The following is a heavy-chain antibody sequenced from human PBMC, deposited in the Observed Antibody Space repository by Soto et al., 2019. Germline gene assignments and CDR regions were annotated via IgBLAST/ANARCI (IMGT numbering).Heavy chain of an antibody. CDR2: ISYDGSNK. J-gene: IGHJ4*02. D-gene: IGHD5-12*01. Sequence: GGSLRLSCAASGFTFSSYAMHWVRQAPGKGLEWVAVISYDGSNKYYADSVKGRFTISRDNSKNTLYLQMNSLRAEDTAVYYCARDTAKWLRSGIDYWGQGTLVTVSS. CDR1: GFTFSSYA. CDR3: ARDTAKWLRSGIDY. V-gene: IGHV3-30-3*01.